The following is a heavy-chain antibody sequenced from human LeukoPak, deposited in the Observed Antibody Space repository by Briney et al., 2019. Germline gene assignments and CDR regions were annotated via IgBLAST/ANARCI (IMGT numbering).Heavy chain of an antibody. CDR1: GYSFTTDS. J-gene: IGHJ5*02. Sequence: ASVKVSCKTSGYSFTTDSIHWVRQAPGRGLEWMGIINPRGDTTTYAQKFQGRVTMTSDTSTATVYMELSGQRSADTAIHYCARKWSSRDWFDPWGQGTLVTVSS. CDR3: ARKWSSRDWFDP. V-gene: IGHV1-46*01. D-gene: IGHD2-8*01. CDR2: INPRGDTT.